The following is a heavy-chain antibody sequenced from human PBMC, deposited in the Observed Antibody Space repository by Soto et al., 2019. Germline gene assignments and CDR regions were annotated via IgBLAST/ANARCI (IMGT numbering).Heavy chain of an antibody. J-gene: IGHJ5*02. V-gene: IGHV3-48*03. CDR3: AMTSPRSSWYGFDP. Sequence: EVQLVESGGGLVQPGGSLRLSCVVSGFIFSSYEMNWVRQAPGKGLEWVSYINRDGSTITYADSVKGRFTISRDNAKNSLYLQMNSLRVEDTAIYYCAMTSPRSSWYGFDPWGKGTPVTVSS. CDR2: INRDGSTI. D-gene: IGHD6-13*01. CDR1: GFIFSSYE.